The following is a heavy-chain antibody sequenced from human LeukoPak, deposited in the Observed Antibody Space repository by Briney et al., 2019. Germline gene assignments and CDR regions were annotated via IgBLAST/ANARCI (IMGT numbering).Heavy chain of an antibody. Sequence: LGGSLRLSCAASGFTFSNFWMHWVRQAPGKGLVWVALIYGDGSFTRYADSVKGRFTISRDNAKNTVYLQMNSLRVEDTAVYYCARVYETSGYLYWGQGSLVTVSS. CDR2: IYGDGSFT. V-gene: IGHV3-74*01. J-gene: IGHJ4*02. CDR3: ARVYETSGYLY. CDR1: GFTFSNFW. D-gene: IGHD3-22*01.